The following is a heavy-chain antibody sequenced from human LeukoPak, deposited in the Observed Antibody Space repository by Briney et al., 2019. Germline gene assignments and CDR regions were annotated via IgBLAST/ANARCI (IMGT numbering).Heavy chain of an antibody. D-gene: IGHD6-13*01. CDR2: ISAYNGNT. V-gene: IGHV1-18*01. CDR1: GYTFTSYG. CDR3: ARETSSWPNSDAFDI. J-gene: IGHJ3*02. Sequence: GASVKVSCKASGYTFTSYGISWVRQAPGQGLEWMGWISAYNGNTNYAQKLQGRVTMTTDTSTSTAYMELRSLRSDDTAVYYCARETSSWPNSDAFDIWGQGTMVTVSS.